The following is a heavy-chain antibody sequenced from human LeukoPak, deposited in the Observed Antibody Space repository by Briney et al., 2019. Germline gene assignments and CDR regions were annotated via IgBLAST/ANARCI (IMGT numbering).Heavy chain of an antibody. CDR1: GYSFTSYW. CDR3: ARGFPGIAVAGTFDY. Sequence: GESLKISCKGSGYSFTSYWIGWVRQMPGKGLEWMGIIYPDDSDTRYSPSFQGQVTISADKSISTAYLQWSSLKASDTAMYYCARGFPGIAVAGTFDYWGQGTLVTVSS. J-gene: IGHJ4*02. D-gene: IGHD6-19*01. V-gene: IGHV5-51*01. CDR2: IYPDDSDT.